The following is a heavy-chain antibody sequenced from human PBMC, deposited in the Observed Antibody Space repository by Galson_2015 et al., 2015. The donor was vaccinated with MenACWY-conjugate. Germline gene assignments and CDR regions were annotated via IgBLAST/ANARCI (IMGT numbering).Heavy chain of an antibody. CDR2: ISAYNGNT. V-gene: IGHV1-18*01. CDR3: ARWLPGAFDASEL. CDR1: GYTFTSLG. D-gene: IGHD5-12*01. Sequence: SVKVSCKASGYTFTSLGVTWVRQAPGQGLEWMGWISAYNGNTNYAQKLHGRVTMTTDTSTSTAYMELTRLRSDDTAVYYCARWLPGAFDASELWGQGTTVTVSS. J-gene: IGHJ6*02.